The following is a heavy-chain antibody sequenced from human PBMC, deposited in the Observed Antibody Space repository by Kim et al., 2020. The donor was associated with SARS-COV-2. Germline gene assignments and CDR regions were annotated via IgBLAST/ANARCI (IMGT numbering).Heavy chain of an antibody. J-gene: IGHJ4*02. CDR2: IKSDGSNK. CDR3: ANFES. V-gene: IGHV3-33*06. Sequence: GGSLRISCEASGFTFSVYGMHWVRQAPGKGLEWVAVIKSDGSNKYYADSVMGRFTISRDNSKNMLFLQMNSLRAEDTAVYYCANFESWGQGTLVTVSS. CDR1: GFTFSVYG.